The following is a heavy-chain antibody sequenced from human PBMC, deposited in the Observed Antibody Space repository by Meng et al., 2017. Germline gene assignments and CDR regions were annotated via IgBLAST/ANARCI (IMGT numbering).Heavy chain of an antibody. Sequence: QVQLPPWGAGLLKPSGTLSLTCAVYGGSFSGYYWSWIRQPPGKGLEWIGEINHSGSTNYNPSLKSRVTISVDTSKNQFSLKLSSVTAADTAVYYCAREVVAALDYWGQGTLVTVSS. J-gene: IGHJ4*02. V-gene: IGHV4-34*01. D-gene: IGHD2-15*01. CDR3: AREVVAALDY. CDR1: GGSFSGYY. CDR2: INHSGST.